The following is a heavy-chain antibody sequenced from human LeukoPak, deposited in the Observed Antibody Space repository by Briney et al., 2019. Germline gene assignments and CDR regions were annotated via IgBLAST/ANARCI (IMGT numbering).Heavy chain of an antibody. D-gene: IGHD3-22*01. CDR3: TRDRRNYYDSSGYSY. V-gene: IGHV3-49*04. CDR1: GFTFGDYA. Sequence: GGSLRLSCTASGFTFGDYAMSWVRQAPGKGLEWVGFIRSKAYGGTTEHAASVKGRFTISRDDSKSIAYLQMNSLKTEDTAVYYCTRDRRNYYDSSGYSYWGQGTLVTVSS. CDR2: IRSKAYGGTT. J-gene: IGHJ4*02.